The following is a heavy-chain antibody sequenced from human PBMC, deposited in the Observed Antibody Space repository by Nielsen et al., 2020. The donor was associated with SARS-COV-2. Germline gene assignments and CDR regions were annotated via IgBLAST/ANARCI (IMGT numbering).Heavy chain of an antibody. CDR3: TRDPGYYHGMDV. CDR2: IYYRSKWFY. CDR1: GDSVSSNSVA. V-gene: IGHV6-1*01. J-gene: IGHJ6*02. Sequence: SQTLSLTCVISGDSVSSNSVAWNWIRQSQSRGLEWLGRIYYRSKWFYEYAPSVRSRMAIDPDTSKNQFSLHLNSVTSEDTAMYYCTRDPGYYHGMDVWGQGTMVTVSS.